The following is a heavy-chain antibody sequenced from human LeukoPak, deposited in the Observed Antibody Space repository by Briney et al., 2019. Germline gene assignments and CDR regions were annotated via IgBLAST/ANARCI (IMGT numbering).Heavy chain of an antibody. D-gene: IGHD7-27*01. V-gene: IGHV1-69*05. CDR2: SAPIFGTA. Sequence: ASVKVSCKASGGTFRKYGITWVRQAPGQGLEWMGGSAPIFGTANYAQKFQGRVTLTTDESTSTAYMELNSLTSEDTAVYYCARTGSLTGDLSWFDPWGQGTPVTVSS. CDR3: ARTGSLTGDLSWFDP. J-gene: IGHJ5*02. CDR1: GGTFRKYG.